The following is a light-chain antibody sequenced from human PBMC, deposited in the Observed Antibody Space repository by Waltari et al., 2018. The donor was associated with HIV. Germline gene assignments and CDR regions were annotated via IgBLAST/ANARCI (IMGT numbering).Light chain of an antibody. J-gene: IGKJ4*01. CDR2: DAS. V-gene: IGKV3-11*01. Sequence: EIVLTQSPATLSLSPGERATLSCRASQSVSNSLIWYQQKPGQAPRLLIYDASNRATGVPARFSGSGSGTDFTLTISSLEPEDFAVYYCQQRSNWPPITFGGGTEVEIK. CDR1: QSVSNS. CDR3: QQRSNWPPIT.